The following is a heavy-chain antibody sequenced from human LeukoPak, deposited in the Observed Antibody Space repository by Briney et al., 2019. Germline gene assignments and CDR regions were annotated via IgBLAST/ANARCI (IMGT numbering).Heavy chain of an antibody. CDR1: GFTFSIAW. CDR2: IKSNTDGGTA. V-gene: IGHV3-15*01. D-gene: IGHD1-7*01. CDR3: TTRTGTSP. Sequence: GGSLRLSCAASGFTFSIAWMTWVRQAPGKGLKWVGRIKSNTDGGTADYAAPVKGRFAISRDDSTNTVYLQMNSLKTEDTAVYYCTTRTGTSPWGPGTLVTVSS. J-gene: IGHJ5*02.